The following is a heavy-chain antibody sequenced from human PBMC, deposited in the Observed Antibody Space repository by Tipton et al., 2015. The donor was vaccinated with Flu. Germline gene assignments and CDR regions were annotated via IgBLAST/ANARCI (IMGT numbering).Heavy chain of an antibody. CDR2: IYSSGIT. CDR1: GGPLSSFY. CDR3: AGGSGSGTFVIFDY. V-gene: IGHV4-4*07. J-gene: IGHJ4*02. Sequence: TLSLTCTVSGGPLSSFYWTWNRQPAGKGLEWIGRIYSSGITKYNPSLKSRVTMSVDTSKNQFSLSLSSVTAADTAVFYCAGGSGSGTFVIFDYWGQGTLVTVSS. D-gene: IGHD3-10*01.